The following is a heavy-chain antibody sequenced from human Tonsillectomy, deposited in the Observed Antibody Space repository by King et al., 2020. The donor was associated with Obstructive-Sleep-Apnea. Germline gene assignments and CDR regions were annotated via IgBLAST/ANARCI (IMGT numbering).Heavy chain of an antibody. CDR1: GFTFSSYG. V-gene: IGHV3-33*01. CDR2: IWYDGSNK. J-gene: IGHJ5*02. D-gene: IGHD3-10*01. Sequence: VQLVESGGGVVQPGRSLRLSCAASGFTFSSYGMHWVRQAPGKGLEWVAVIWYDGSNKYYADSVKGRFTNSRDNSKNTLYLQMNSLRAEDTAVYYCARDPTSMVRGVIKTGNWFDPWGQGTLVTVSS. CDR3: ARDPTSMVRGVIKTGNWFDP.